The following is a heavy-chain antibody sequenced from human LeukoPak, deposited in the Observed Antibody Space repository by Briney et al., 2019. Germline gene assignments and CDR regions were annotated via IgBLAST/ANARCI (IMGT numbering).Heavy chain of an antibody. CDR3: ARLGRYCSGSTCYPTNFGN. CDR2: ISHSADT. D-gene: IGHD2-15*01. V-gene: IGHV4-38-2*01. CDR1: GCSISSGYY. Sequence: PSETLSLTCVVSGCSISSGYYWGWIRQPPGKGLEWIGSISHSADTYYNPSLRSRVTISEDTSKNQFSLNLSSVTAADTAVYYCARLGRYCSGSTCYPTNFGNWGQGTLVTVSS. J-gene: IGHJ4*02.